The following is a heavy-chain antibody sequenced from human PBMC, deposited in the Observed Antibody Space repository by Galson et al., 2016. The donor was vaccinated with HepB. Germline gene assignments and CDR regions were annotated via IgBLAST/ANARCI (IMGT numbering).Heavy chain of an antibody. CDR2: ISYDGSNK. D-gene: IGHD6-6*01. J-gene: IGHJ6*02. V-gene: IGHV3-30*04. CDR3: ARVGIAARYYNGMDV. Sequence: ASGFTFSTYPMHWVRQAPGKGLEWVAIISYDGSNKYYADSVKGRFTISRDNSKNTLSLEMNSLRAEDTAVYYCARVGIAARYYNGMDVWGQGTTVTVSS. CDR1: GFTFSTYP.